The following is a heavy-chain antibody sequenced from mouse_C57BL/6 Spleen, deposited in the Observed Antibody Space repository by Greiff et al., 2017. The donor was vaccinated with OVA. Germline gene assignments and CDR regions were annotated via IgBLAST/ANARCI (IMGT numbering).Heavy chain of an antibody. J-gene: IGHJ2*01. CDR3: ARETNWDVDY. CDR1: GYTFTDYY. CDR2: INPNNGGT. Sequence: VQLQQSGPELVKPGASVKISCKASGYTFTDYYMNWVKQSHGKSLEWIGDINPNNGGTSYNQKFKGKATLTVDKSSSTAYMELRSLTSEDSAVYYCARETNWDVDYWGQGTTLTVSS. D-gene: IGHD4-1*01. V-gene: IGHV1-26*01.